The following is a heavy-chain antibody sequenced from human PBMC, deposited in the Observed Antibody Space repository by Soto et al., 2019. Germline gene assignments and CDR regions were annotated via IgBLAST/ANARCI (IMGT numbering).Heavy chain of an antibody. CDR1: GFTFSDHY. CDR3: ARDPDTTSKIDH. J-gene: IGHJ4*02. V-gene: IGHV3-11*01. Sequence: PGGSLRLSWTASGFTFSDHYMSWIRQAPGKGLEWVSYISSSGSPLYYADSVKGRFTISRDNAKNSLYLQMSSLRAEDTALYYCARDPDTTSKIDHRGKGPQVTVSS. D-gene: IGHD1-1*01. CDR2: ISSSGSPL.